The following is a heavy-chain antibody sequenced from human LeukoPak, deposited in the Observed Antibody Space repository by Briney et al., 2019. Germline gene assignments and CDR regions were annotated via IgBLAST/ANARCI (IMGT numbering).Heavy chain of an antibody. Sequence: ASVKVSCKASGYTFTGYYMHWVRQAPGQGLEWMGWINPNSGGTNYAQKFQGRVTMTRDTSISTAYLQWSSLKASDTAMYYCARRSYGGKDFDQWGQGTLVTVSS. CDR2: INPNSGGT. CDR3: ARRSYGGKDFDQ. V-gene: IGHV1-2*02. D-gene: IGHD4-23*01. J-gene: IGHJ4*02. CDR1: GYTFTGYY.